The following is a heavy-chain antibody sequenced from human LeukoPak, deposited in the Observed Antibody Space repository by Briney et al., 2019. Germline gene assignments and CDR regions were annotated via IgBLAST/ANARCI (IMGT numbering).Heavy chain of an antibody. Sequence: ASVKVSCKASGYTFTGYYMDWVRQAPGRGLEWMGWINPNSGGTNYAQKFQGRVTMTRDTSISTAYMELSRLRSDDTAVYYCARDLYRITMIGYWGQGTLVTVSS. CDR3: ARDLYRITMIGY. D-gene: IGHD3-22*01. J-gene: IGHJ4*02. V-gene: IGHV1-2*02. CDR1: GYTFTGYY. CDR2: INPNSGGT.